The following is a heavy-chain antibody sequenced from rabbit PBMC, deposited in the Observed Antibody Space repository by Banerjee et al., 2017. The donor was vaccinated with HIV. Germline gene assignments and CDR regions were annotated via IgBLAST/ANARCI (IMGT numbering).Heavy chain of an antibody. CDR1: GFDISSNA. J-gene: IGHJ4*01. CDR3: ARDSAGREDFNL. Sequence: QQQLEESGGGLVKPGGTLTLTCKASGFDISSNAMCWVRQAPGKGLELIACINTSTGNTVYASWAKGRFTISKTSSTTVTLQMTSLTAADTATYFCARDSAGREDFNLWGPGTLVTV. D-gene: IGHD4-1*01. V-gene: IGHV1S45*01. CDR2: INTSTGNT.